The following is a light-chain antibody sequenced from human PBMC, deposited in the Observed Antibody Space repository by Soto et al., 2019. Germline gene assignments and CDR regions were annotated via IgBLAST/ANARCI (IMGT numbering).Light chain of an antibody. CDR1: QSIALS. Sequence: DIPMTQSPSSLSASVGDTVTMTCRASQSIALSVNWYQQKPGKAPKLLIYVAFTLESGVPSRFSGSGSGTEFTLTIRSLQPEDFATYYSQQSFRTPITFGQGTRLE. CDR2: VAF. J-gene: IGKJ5*01. CDR3: QQSFRTPIT. V-gene: IGKV1-39*01.